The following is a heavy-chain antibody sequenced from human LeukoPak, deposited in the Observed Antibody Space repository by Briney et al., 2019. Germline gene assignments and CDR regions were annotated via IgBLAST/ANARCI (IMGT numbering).Heavy chain of an antibody. CDR1: GFTFSSYA. D-gene: IGHD2-2*01. V-gene: IGHV3-23*01. Sequence: GGSLRLSCAASGFTFSSYAMSWVRQAPVKGLEWVSAISGSGGSTYYADSVKGRFTISRDNSKNTLYLQMNSLRAEDTAVYYCAKNGQLLPTLDYWGQGTLVTVSS. CDR2: ISGSGGST. J-gene: IGHJ4*02. CDR3: AKNGQLLPTLDY.